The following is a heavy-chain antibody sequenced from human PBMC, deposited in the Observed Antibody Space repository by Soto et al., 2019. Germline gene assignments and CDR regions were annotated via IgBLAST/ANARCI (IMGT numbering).Heavy chain of an antibody. CDR1: GFTFSDYA. CDR3: AKDARRTGIVGQSVA. V-gene: IGHV3-23*01. D-gene: IGHD1-26*01. J-gene: IGHJ5*02. CDR2: ISDSGVTT. Sequence: EVQLLESGGGLIQPGGSLRLSCAASGFTFSDYAMAWVRQAPGKGLEWVSGISDSGVTTRYADSVKGRCTISRDNSKNTLFLQMSSLRAADTAVYYCAKDARRTGIVGQSVAWGQGTLVTVSS.